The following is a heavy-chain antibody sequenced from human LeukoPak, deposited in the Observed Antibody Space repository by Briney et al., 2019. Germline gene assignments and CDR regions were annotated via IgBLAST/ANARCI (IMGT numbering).Heavy chain of an antibody. J-gene: IGHJ3*02. CDR1: GFTFSSYA. CDR3: AKDPGSLTDAFDI. CDR2: ISASAYST. Sequence: GGSLRLSCAASGFTFSSYAMSWVRQAPGKGLEWASSISASAYSTYYADSVKGRFTISRDNSRNTLYLQMNSLRAEDTAVYYCAKDPGSLTDAFDIWGQGTMVTVSS. V-gene: IGHV3-23*01. D-gene: IGHD1-26*01.